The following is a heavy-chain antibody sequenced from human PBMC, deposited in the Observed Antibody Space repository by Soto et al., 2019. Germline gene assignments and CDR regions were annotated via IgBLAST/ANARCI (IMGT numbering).Heavy chain of an antibody. J-gene: IGHJ6*03. V-gene: IGHV4-59*01. Sequence: PSETLSLTCAVYGGSFSGYYLSWIRQPPGKGLEWIGYINYSGSTNYNPSLKSRVTISVDTSKNQFSLKLSSVTAADTAVYYCARTYSSSYVDYYYMDVWGKGTTVTVSS. D-gene: IGHD6-6*01. CDR2: INYSGST. CDR1: GGSFSGYY. CDR3: ARTYSSSYVDYYYMDV.